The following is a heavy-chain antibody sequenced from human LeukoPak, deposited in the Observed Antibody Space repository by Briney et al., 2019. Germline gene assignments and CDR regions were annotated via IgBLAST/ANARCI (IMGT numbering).Heavy chain of an antibody. J-gene: IGHJ4*02. V-gene: IGHV3-33*08. CDR2: IYYDGSKK. CDR3: ARDSPLYGDSFVGGDDY. Sequence: PGGSLRLSCVASGFGLSGITMHWVRQAPGKGLEWVAVIYYDGSKKYYADSVKGRFTISRDDSKNTLYLQMNSLRAEDTAVYYCARDSPLYGDSFVGGDDYWGQGTLVTVSS. CDR1: GFGLSGIT. D-gene: IGHD4-17*01.